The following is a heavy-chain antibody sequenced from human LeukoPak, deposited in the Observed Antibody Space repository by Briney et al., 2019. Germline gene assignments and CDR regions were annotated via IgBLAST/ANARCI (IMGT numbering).Heavy chain of an antibody. CDR2: INHSGST. D-gene: IGHD6-6*01. J-gene: IGHJ5*02. CDR1: GGPFSGYY. CDR3: ARHRGSSSEFDP. Sequence: SETLSLTCAVYGGPFSGYYWSWIRQPPGKGLEWIGEINHSGSTNYNPSLKSRVTMSVDTSKNQFSLKLSSVTAADTAVYYCARHRGSSSEFDPWGLGTLVTISS. V-gene: IGHV4-34*01.